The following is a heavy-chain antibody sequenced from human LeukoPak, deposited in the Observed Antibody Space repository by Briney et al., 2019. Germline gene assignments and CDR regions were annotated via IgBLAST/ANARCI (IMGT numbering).Heavy chain of an antibody. CDR2: IYYSGST. CDR1: GGSISSGDYY. J-gene: IGHJ5*02. V-gene: IGHV4-30-4*08. D-gene: IGHD6-13*01. CDR3: ARDGLTPFTGYGFDP. Sequence: PSETLSLTCTVSGGSISSGDYYWSWIRQPPGKGLEWIGYIYYSGSTYYNRSLKSRVTISVDTSKNQFSLKLSSVTAADTAVYYCARDGLTPFTGYGFDPWGQGTLVTVSS.